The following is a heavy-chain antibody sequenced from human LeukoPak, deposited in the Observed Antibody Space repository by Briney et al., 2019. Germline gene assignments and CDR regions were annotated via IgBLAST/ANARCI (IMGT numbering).Heavy chain of an antibody. Sequence: PPETLSLTCTVSGGSISSYYWSWIRQPPGKGLEWIGYIHYSGSTNYNPSLKSRVTISVDTSKNQFSLKLSSVTAADTAVYYCARVGSGWDTVVTPWRAFDIWGQGTMVTVSS. J-gene: IGHJ3*02. CDR1: GGSISSYY. D-gene: IGHD4-23*01. CDR3: ARVGSGWDTVVTPWRAFDI. CDR2: IHYSGST. V-gene: IGHV4-59*01.